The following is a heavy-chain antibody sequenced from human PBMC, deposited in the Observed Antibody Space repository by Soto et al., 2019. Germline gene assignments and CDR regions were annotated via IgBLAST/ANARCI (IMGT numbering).Heavy chain of an antibody. Sequence: SGKVSYKASGYTFIDYYIHWVRQAPGQGLEWMGWINPNSGVTKYAPKFQGGVTMTRDTSITTAYMELSRLRSGDTAVYYCAREPATAKPEGVDFWGQGTLVTVSS. V-gene: IGHV1-2*02. CDR2: INPNSGVT. CDR3: AREPATAKPEGVDF. CDR1: GYTFIDYY. D-gene: IGHD1-1*01. J-gene: IGHJ4*02.